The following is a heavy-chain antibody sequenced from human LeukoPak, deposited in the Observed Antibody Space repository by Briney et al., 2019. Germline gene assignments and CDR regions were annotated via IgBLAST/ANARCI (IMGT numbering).Heavy chain of an antibody. D-gene: IGHD3-22*01. CDR1: GFTFSSSA. V-gene: IGHV3-23*01. CDR3: AKSPGYYDSNGYYFVH. Sequence: PGGSLRLSCAASGFTFSSSAMSWVRQAPGKGLEWVSGISGSGGSTYYADSVKGRFSISRDNSKNTLYMQMNSLRAEDTAVYYCAKSPGYYDSNGYYFVHWGQGTLVTVSS. CDR2: ISGSGGST. J-gene: IGHJ4*02.